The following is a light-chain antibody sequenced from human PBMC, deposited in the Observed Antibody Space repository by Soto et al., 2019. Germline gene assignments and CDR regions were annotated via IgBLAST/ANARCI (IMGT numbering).Light chain of an antibody. CDR3: QQSYSSPPT. V-gene: IGKV1-39*01. CDR2: AAS. CDR1: QSISNH. J-gene: IGKJ1*01. Sequence: DIQMTQSASSLSGSXXDGVIITCGRSQSISNHLNWYQQKPGKAPKXXIFAASSLQSGVPSRFSGSRSGPDFTLTISSLQPEDFATYYCQQSYSSPPTFGQGTKVDIK.